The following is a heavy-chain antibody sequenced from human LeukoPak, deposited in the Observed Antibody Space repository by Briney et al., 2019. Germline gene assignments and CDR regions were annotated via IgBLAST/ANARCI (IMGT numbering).Heavy chain of an antibody. CDR2: ISAYNGNT. D-gene: IGHD3-10*02. J-gene: IGHJ4*02. CDR1: GYTFTSYD. Sequence: ASVKVSCKASGYTFTSYDITWVRQAPGQGLEWMGWISAYNGNTNYAQKFRGRVTMTTDTSTSTAYMELRSLRSDDTAVYYCAKNQRAVDNTMSYDWGQGTLVTVSS. CDR3: AKNQRAVDNTMSYD. V-gene: IGHV1-18*01.